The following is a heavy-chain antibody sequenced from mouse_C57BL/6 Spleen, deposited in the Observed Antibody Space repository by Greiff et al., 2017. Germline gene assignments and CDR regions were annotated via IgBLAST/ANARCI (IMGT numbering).Heavy chain of an antibody. CDR1: GFSLTSYG. CDR3: ARNNPLYSGNAMDY. D-gene: IGHD1-3*01. CDR2: IWSGGST. Sequence: VKLMESGPGLVQPSQSLSLSCTASGFSLTSYGVHWVRQSPGKGLEWLGVIWSGGSTDYNAAFISRLSISKDNSKSQVFFKMNRLQADDTAIYYCARNNPLYSGNAMDYWGQGTSVTVSS. V-gene: IGHV2-2*01. J-gene: IGHJ4*01.